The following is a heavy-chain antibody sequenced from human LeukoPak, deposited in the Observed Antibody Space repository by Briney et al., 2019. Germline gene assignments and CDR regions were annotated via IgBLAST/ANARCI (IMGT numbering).Heavy chain of an antibody. Sequence: GGSLRLSCAASGLTFSSYGMSWVRQAPGKGLEWVSAISNSGGSTYYADSVKGRFTISRDNSKNTLYLQMKSLRAEDTAVYYCAKGGGYEAQYYYYYLDVWGKGTTVTISS. CDR3: AKGGGYEAQYYYYYLDV. CDR2: ISNSGGST. J-gene: IGHJ6*03. CDR1: GLTFSSYG. D-gene: IGHD5-12*01. V-gene: IGHV3-23*01.